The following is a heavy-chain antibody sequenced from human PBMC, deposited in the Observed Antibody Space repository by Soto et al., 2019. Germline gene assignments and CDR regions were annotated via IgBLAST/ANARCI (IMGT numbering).Heavy chain of an antibody. Sequence: XSVKVSCKASGYTFTGYYMHWVRQAPVQGLEWMGWINPNSGGTNYAQKFQGRVTMTRDTSISTAYMELSRLRSDDTAVYYCAREGGAYYYDSSGYGYWGQGTLVTVSS. J-gene: IGHJ4*02. V-gene: IGHV1-2*02. CDR1: GYTFTGYY. CDR3: AREGGAYYYDSSGYGY. CDR2: INPNSGGT. D-gene: IGHD3-22*01.